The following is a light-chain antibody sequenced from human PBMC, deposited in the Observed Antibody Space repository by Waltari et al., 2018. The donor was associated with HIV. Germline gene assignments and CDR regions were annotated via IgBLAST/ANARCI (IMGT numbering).Light chain of an antibody. CDR3: DSRDSNDIHHV. CDR2: GKS. V-gene: IGLV3-19*01. CDR1: SLRKYS. Sequence: SSELTQDPAVSVALGQTVRITCQGDSLRKYSANWYQQKPGQAHVLVMYGKSNYASGIPDRFSGSTSGDTASLTITGAQAEDEADYYCDSRDSNDIHHVFGTGTKVTV. J-gene: IGLJ1*01.